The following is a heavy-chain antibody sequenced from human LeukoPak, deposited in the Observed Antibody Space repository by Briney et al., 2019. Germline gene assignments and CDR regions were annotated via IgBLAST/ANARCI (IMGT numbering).Heavy chain of an antibody. J-gene: IGHJ4*02. CDR2: ISAYSGNT. V-gene: IGHV1-18*01. Sequence: ASVKVSCKASGYTFTSYGISWVRQAPGQGLEWMAWISAYSGNTKYAQKIQGRVTMTTDTSTSTAYMDLRSLRSADTAVYYCARDAVSTVTAGGIDYWGQGTLVTVSS. D-gene: IGHD2-21*02. CDR1: GYTFTSYG. CDR3: ARDAVSTVTAGGIDY.